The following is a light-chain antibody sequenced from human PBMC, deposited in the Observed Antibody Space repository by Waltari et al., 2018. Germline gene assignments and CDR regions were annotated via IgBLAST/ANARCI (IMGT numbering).Light chain of an antibody. J-gene: IGLJ1*01. CDR1: SSNIGAGND. V-gene: IGLV1-40*01. Sequence: QSVLTQPPSVSGAPGQRVTISCTGSSSNIGAGNDVHGYQQLPGSAPKLLIPDNSSRAAGVTDRYSGSKSGTSASLAITGLQAEDEGDYYCQSFDNSLSVPYVFGTGTKVTVL. CDR2: DNS. CDR3: QSFDNSLSVPYV.